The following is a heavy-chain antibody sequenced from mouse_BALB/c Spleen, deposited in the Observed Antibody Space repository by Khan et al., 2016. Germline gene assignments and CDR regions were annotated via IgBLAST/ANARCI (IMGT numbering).Heavy chain of an antibody. CDR1: GFSLTGFS. CDR2: IWGGGST. J-gene: IGHJ3*01. V-gene: IGHV2-6-7*01. CDR3: ASYYDYDGGFAY. D-gene: IGHD2-4*01. Sequence: VQLQESGPGLVAPSQSLSITCTVSGFSLTGFSVNWVRQPPGKGLEWLGMIWGGGSTDYYSALKSSLSFNKDDSKSQVFLKMNILHADDTARYFCASYYDYDGGFAYWGQGTLVTVSS.